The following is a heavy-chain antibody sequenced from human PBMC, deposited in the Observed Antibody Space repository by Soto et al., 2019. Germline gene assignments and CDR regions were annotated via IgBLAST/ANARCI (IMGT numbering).Heavy chain of an antibody. D-gene: IGHD6-19*01. Sequence: SETLSLTCTVSGGSISSGGYYWSWIRQHPGKGLEWIGYIYYSGSTYYNPSLKSRVTISVDTSKNQFSLKLSSVTAADTAVYYCARKDGAGQYYYYYYGMDVWGQGTTVTVSS. J-gene: IGHJ6*02. CDR2: IYYSGST. V-gene: IGHV4-31*02. CDR3: ARKDGAGQYYYYYYGMDV. CDR1: GGSISSGGYY.